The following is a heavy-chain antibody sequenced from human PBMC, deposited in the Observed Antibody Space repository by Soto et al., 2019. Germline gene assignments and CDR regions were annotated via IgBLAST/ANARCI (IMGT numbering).Heavy chain of an antibody. V-gene: IGHV1-3*01. J-gene: IGHJ5*02. Sequence: ASVKVSCKASGYTFTSYAIHWVRQAPGQRLEWMGWINAGNGNTKYSQKFQGRVTLTRDTSASTAYMDLSSLRSEDTAIYYCARAISGYVTWGQGTLVTVPQ. CDR3: ARAISGYVT. CDR1: GYTFTSYA. D-gene: IGHD5-12*01. CDR2: INAGNGNT.